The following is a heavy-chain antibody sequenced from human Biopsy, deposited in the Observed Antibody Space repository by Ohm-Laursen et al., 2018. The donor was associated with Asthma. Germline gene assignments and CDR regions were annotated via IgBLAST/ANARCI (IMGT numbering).Heavy chain of an antibody. CDR1: GFAVSRDH. J-gene: IGHJ4*02. V-gene: IGHV3-53*01. D-gene: IGHD3-22*01. CDR2: IYSGGTS. Sequence: LSLTCAASGFAVSRDHMFWVRQAPGKGLEWVSVIYSGGTSHTADSVRGRFTIPRDYSKNTLYLQMHSLRAEDTAVYYYARGDSSNWSHYYFDYWGQGTLVTVSS. CDR3: ARGDSSNWSHYYFDY.